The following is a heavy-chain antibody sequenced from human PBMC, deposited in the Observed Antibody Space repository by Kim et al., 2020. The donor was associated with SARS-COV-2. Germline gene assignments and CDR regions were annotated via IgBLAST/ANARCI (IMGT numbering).Heavy chain of an antibody. CDR1: GFTFSSYG. V-gene: IGHV3-33*01. Sequence: GGSLRLSCAASGFTFSSYGMHWVRQAPGKGLEWVAVIWYDGSNKYYADSVKGRFTISRDNSKNTLYLQMNSLRAEDTAVYYCARDRIAAAVGYHAFDIWGQGTMVTVSS. D-gene: IGHD6-13*01. J-gene: IGHJ3*02. CDR3: ARDRIAAAVGYHAFDI. CDR2: IWYDGSNK.